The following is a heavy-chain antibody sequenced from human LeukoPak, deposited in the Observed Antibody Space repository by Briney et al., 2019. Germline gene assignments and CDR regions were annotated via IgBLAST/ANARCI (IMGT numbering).Heavy chain of an antibody. CDR3: ARDTGGGEENH. CDR2: ISSSSSYI. V-gene: IGHV3-21*01. D-gene: IGHD3-16*01. J-gene: IGHJ5*02. CDR1: GFTFSSYS. Sequence: GGSLRLSCAASGFTFSSYSMNWVRQAPGKGLEWVSSISSSSSYIYYADSVKGRFTISRDNAKNSLYLRMNSLRAEDTAVYYCARDTGGGEENHWGQGTLVTVSS.